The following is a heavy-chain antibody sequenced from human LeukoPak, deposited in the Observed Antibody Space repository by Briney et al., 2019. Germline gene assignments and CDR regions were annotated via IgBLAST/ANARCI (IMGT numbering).Heavy chain of an antibody. Sequence: PSETLSLTCTVSGGSISSSSYYWGWIRQPPGKGLEWIGYIYHSGSTYYNPSLKSRVTISVDRSKNQFSLKLSSVTAAATAVYYCARAAPQKMGTIDYWGQGTLVTVSS. CDR3: ARAAPQKMGTIDY. CDR1: GGSISSSSYY. J-gene: IGHJ4*02. D-gene: IGHD6-6*01. CDR2: IYHSGST. V-gene: IGHV4-39*07.